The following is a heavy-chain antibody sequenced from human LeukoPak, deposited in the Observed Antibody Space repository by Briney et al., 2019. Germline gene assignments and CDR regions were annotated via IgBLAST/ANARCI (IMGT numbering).Heavy chain of an antibody. V-gene: IGHV3-30*04. J-gene: IGHJ4*02. D-gene: IGHD2-15*01. CDR2: ISYDGSNK. Sequence: PGRSLRLSCAASGFTFSSYAMHWVRQAPGKGLEWVVVISYDGSNKYYADSVKGRFTISRDNSKNTLYLQMNSLRAEDTAVYYCARSRKERGSASYWGQGTLVTVSS. CDR3: ARSRKERGSASY. CDR1: GFTFSSYA.